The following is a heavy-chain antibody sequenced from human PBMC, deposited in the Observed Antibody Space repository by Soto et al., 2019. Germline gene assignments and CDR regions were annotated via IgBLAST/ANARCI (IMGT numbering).Heavy chain of an antibody. D-gene: IGHD2-2*01. V-gene: IGHV4-59*01. CDR2: IYYSGST. CDR3: ARGRRDIVVVPAAGEFDY. J-gene: IGHJ4*02. CDR1: GGSISSYY. Sequence: ASETLSLACTVSGGSISSYYWSWIRQPPGKGLEWIGYIYYSGSTNYNPSLKSRVTISVDTSKNQFSLKLSSVTAADTAVYYCARGRRDIVVVPAAGEFDYWGQGTLVTVSS.